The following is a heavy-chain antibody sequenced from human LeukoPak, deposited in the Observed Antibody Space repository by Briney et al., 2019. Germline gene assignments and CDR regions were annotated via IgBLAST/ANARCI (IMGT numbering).Heavy chain of an antibody. Sequence: GGSLRLSCAASGFNFSSCWMTWVRQAPGKGLEWVADMRQDGSDKYYVDSVKGRFFISGDIAKNSVSLHMNRLSVEDTAVYYCVAYKFLXSWSAFDF. J-gene: IGHJ3*01. V-gene: IGHV3-7*01. CDR2: MRQDGSDK. CDR3: VAYKFLXSWSAFDF. D-gene: IGHD6-13*01. CDR1: GFNFSSCW.